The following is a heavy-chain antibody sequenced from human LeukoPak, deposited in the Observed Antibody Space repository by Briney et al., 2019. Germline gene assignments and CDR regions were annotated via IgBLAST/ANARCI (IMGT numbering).Heavy chain of an antibody. CDR2: VYPGDSDT. Sequence: GESLKISCKAVGYTFSDYWIGWVRQMPGQGLEWMGIVYPGDSDTRYSPSFQGHVTISADKSINTAYLQWSGLQASDNAIYFCARSQGLYGAADYWGQGTLV. J-gene: IGHJ4*02. V-gene: IGHV5-51*01. CDR1: GYTFSDYW. D-gene: IGHD2-2*02. CDR3: ARSQGLYGAADY.